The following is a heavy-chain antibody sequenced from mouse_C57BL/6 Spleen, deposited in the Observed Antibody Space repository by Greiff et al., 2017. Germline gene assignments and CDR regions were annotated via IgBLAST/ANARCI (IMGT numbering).Heavy chain of an antibody. CDR3: ANYYGSSYLYAMDY. CDR1: GYSITSGYY. J-gene: IGHJ4*01. V-gene: IGHV3-6*01. CDR2: ISYDGSN. D-gene: IGHD1-1*01. Sequence: EVHLVESGPGLVKPSQSLSLTCSVTGYSITSGYYWNWIRQFPGNKLEWMGYISYDGSNNYNPSLKNRISITRDTSKNQFFLKLNSVTTEDTATYYCANYYGSSYLYAMDYWGQGTSVTVSS.